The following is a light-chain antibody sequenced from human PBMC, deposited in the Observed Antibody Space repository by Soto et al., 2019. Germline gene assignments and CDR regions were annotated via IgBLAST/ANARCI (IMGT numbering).Light chain of an antibody. CDR1: SSNIGKNT. V-gene: IGLV1-44*01. CDR3: PSCDVILGAVV. J-gene: IGLJ3*02. CDR2: NNN. Sequence: QSVLIQPPSASGTPGQRVTISCSGSSSNIGKNTIHWYQRLPGTAPKVLIYNNNQRPSGVPDRFSGSKSGTSASLAISGLQSEDEADYYCPSCDVILGAVVFGRGTKLTVL.